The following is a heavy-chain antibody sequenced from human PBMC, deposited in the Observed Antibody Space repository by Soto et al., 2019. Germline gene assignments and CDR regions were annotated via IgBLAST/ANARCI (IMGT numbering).Heavy chain of an antibody. CDR2: VNLDGSRP. V-gene: IGHV3-74*01. J-gene: IGHJ4*02. CDR3: ARANGYLNSHLDS. D-gene: IGHD5-18*01. Sequence: WSLRLSCAASGFTFSGFWMYWVRQAPGKGLVWVSRVNLDGSRPTFADSVKGRFTISRDNAKNTLYLQMNSLRAEDTAVYYCARANGYLNSHLDSWGQGTLVTVSS. CDR1: GFTFSGFW.